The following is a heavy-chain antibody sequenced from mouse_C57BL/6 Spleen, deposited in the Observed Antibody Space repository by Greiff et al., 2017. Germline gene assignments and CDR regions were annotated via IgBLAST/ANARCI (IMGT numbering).Heavy chain of an antibody. V-gene: IGHV1-82*01. D-gene: IGHD2-5*01. CDR3: ARRSNYWYFDV. Sequence: QVQLQQSGPELVKPGASVKISCKASGYAFSSSWMNWVKQRPGKGLEWIGRIYPGDGDTNYNEKFKSKATLTVDKSSSTAYMQLSSLTSEDSAVYYCARRSNYWYFDVWGTGTTVTVSS. J-gene: IGHJ1*03. CDR2: IYPGDGDT. CDR1: GYAFSSSW.